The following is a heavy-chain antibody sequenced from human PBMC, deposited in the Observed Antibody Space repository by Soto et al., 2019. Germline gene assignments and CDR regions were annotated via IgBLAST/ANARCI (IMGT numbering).Heavy chain of an antibody. J-gene: IGHJ4*02. CDR2: ISYDGSNK. Sequence: GGSLRLSCAASVFTFSSYAMHWVRQSPGKGLEWVAVISYDGSNKYYADSVKGRFTISRDNSKNTLYLQMNSLRAEDTAVYYCARALYYYDSSGFPAYWGQGTLVTVSS. V-gene: IGHV3-30-3*01. CDR3: ARALYYYDSSGFPAY. CDR1: VFTFSSYA. D-gene: IGHD3-22*01.